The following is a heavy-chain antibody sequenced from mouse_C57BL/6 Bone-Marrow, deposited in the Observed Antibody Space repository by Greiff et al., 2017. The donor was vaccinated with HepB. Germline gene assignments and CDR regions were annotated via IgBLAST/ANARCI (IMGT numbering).Heavy chain of an antibody. J-gene: IGHJ3*01. CDR3: ARHENGGFAY. Sequence: EVQLVESGGGLVQPGGSLKLSCAASGFTFSDYYMYWVRQTPEKRLEWVAYISNGGGSTYYPDTVKGRFTISRDNAKNTLYLQMSRLKSEDTAMYYCARHENGGFAYWGQGTRVTVSA. CDR2: ISNGGGST. V-gene: IGHV5-12*01. CDR1: GFTFSDYY.